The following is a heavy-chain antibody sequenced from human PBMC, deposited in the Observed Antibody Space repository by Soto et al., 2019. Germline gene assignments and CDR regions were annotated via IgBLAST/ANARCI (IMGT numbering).Heavy chain of an antibody. J-gene: IGHJ4*02. CDR1: GFTFNAYS. Sequence: DVQLLESGGSLVQPGGSLRLSCAASGFTFNAYSLSWVRQAPGKGLEWVSAISTTGGSTYYTDTVKGRFAISSDNSQTTLYLQMNSLRADDTAVYYCARPDGATYNFRYWGQGTLVTVSS. D-gene: IGHD1-1*01. V-gene: IGHV3-23*01. CDR3: ARPDGATYNFRY. CDR2: ISTTGGST.